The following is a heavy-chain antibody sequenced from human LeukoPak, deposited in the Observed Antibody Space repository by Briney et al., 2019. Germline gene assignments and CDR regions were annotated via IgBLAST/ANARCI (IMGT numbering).Heavy chain of an antibody. D-gene: IGHD3-3*01. CDR2: IKQDGSEK. Sequence: GGSLRLSCAGSGFTFSSYAMTWVRQAPGKGLEWVANIKQDGSEKYYVDSVKGRFTISRDNAKNSLYLQMNSLRAEDTAVYYCAREGYYDFWSGYPHYFDYWGQGTLVTVSS. CDR1: GFTFSSYA. CDR3: AREGYYDFWSGYPHYFDY. V-gene: IGHV3-7*01. J-gene: IGHJ4*02.